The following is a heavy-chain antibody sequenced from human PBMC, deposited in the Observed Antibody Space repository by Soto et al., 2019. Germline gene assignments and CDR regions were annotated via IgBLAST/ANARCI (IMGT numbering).Heavy chain of an antibody. CDR2: ISYDGSNK. Sequence: PGGSLRLSCAASGFTFSSYGMHWVRQAPGKGLEWVAVISYDGSNKYYADSVKGRFTISRDNSKNTLYLQMNSLRAEDTAVYYCAKDGDYYDSSGYYFSYYYYGMDVWGQGTTVTVSS. CDR1: GFTFSSYG. J-gene: IGHJ6*02. CDR3: AKDGDYYDSSGYYFSYYYYGMDV. D-gene: IGHD3-22*01. V-gene: IGHV3-30*18.